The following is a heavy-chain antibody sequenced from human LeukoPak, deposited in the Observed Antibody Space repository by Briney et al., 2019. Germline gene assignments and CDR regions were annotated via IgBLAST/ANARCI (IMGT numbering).Heavy chain of an antibody. CDR2: INHSGST. J-gene: IGHJ3*02. V-gene: IGHV4-34*01. D-gene: IGHD3-9*01. Sequence: SETLSLTCAVYGGSFSGYYWSWLRQPPGKGLEWIGEINHSGSTNYNPSLKSRVTISVDTSKNQFSLKLSSVTAADTAVYYCASSKQDDILTGYYRAFDIWGQGTMVTVSS. CDR1: GGSFSGYY. CDR3: ASSKQDDILTGYYRAFDI.